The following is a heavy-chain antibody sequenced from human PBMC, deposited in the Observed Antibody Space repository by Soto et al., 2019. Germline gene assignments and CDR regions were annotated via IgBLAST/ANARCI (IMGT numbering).Heavy chain of an antibody. D-gene: IGHD6-19*01. J-gene: IGHJ6*02. V-gene: IGHV4-39*01. CDR2: IYYSGST. Sequence: PSETLSLTSTVAVGSISSSSYYWGWIRQPPGKGLEWIGSIYYSGSTYYNPSLKSRVTISVDTSKNQFSLKLSSVTAADTAVYYCARHMSSGWNAYYYYGMDVWGQGTPVTVSS. CDR3: ARHMSSGWNAYYYYGMDV. CDR1: VGSISSSSYY.